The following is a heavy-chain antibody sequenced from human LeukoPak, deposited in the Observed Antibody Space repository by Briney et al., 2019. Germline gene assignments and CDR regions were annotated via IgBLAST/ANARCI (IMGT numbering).Heavy chain of an antibody. J-gene: IGHJ6*03. CDR3: ASVHGYSSGWAYYYYYMDV. CDR2: INHSGST. Sequence: SETLSLTCAVYGGSFSGYYWSWIRQPPGKGLEWIGEINHSGSTNYNPSLKSRVTISVDTSKNQFSLKLSSVTAADTAVYYCASVHGYSSGWAYYYYYMDVWGKGTTVTVSS. CDR1: GGSFSGYY. V-gene: IGHV4-34*01. D-gene: IGHD6-19*01.